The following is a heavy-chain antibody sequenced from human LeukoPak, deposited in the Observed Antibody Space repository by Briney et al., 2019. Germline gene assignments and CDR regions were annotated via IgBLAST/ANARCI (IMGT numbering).Heavy chain of an antibody. CDR3: ARDRLLRYRGGFVP. J-gene: IGHJ5*02. V-gene: IGHV1-18*01. D-gene: IGHD3-9*01. CDR2: ISAYNGNT. Sequence: GASVKVSCKASGYTFTSYGISWVRQAPGQGLEWMGWISAYNGNTNYAQKLQGRVTMTTDTSTSTAYMELRSLSSDDTAVYYCARDRLLRYRGGFVPWGQGTLVTVSS. CDR1: GYTFTSYG.